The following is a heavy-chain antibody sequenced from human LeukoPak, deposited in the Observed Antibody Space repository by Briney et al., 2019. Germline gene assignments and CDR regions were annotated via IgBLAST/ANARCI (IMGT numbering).Heavy chain of an antibody. V-gene: IGHV3-30*18. Sequence: GGSLRLSCAASGFTFSSHGMHWVRQAPGKGLEWVAVISYDGGNKYYADSVKGRFTISRDNSKNTLYLQMNSLRAEDTAVYYCAKDRTTMIVGAFDIWGQGTMVTVSS. CDR1: GFTFSSHG. J-gene: IGHJ3*02. CDR3: AKDRTTMIVGAFDI. D-gene: IGHD3-22*01. CDR2: ISYDGGNK.